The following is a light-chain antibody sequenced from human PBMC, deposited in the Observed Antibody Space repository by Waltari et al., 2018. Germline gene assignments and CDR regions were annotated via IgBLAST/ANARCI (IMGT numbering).Light chain of an antibody. CDR3: SSYTSSSTPV. V-gene: IGLV2-18*02. Sequence: QSALTQPPSVSGSPGQSVTISCTGTSSDVGSYNCVSWYQQPPRTAPKLMIYEVSNRPSGVPDRFSGSKSGNTAFLTISGLQAEDEADYYCSSYTSSSTPVFGGGTKLTVL. CDR1: SSDVGSYNC. J-gene: IGLJ2*01. CDR2: EVS.